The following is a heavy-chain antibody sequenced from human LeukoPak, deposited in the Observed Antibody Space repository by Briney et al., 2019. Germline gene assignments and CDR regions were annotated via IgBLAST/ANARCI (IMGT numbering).Heavy chain of an antibody. CDR1: GFTFSDYY. D-gene: IGHD2-2*03. Sequence: GGSLRLSCAASGFTFSDYYMSWIRQAPGKGLEWVSYISSSGSTIYYAVSVKGRFTITRDDAKSSLYLQMDSLTVEDTAVYYCARDLIGWSLDPWGQGTLVSVSS. CDR2: ISSSGSTI. CDR3: ARDLIGWSLDP. J-gene: IGHJ5*02. V-gene: IGHV3-11*04.